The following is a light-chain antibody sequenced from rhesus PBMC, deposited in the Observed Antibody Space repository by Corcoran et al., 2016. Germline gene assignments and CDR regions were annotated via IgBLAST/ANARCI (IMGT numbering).Light chain of an antibody. V-gene: IGKV3-24*04. CDR2: DAS. J-gene: IGKJ3*01. Sequence: IAVTQSPATLSLSPGERATLSCRASQSVGTSLGWYQHKPGQTPRLLIYDASKKATGVPDRFTGGGSGTEYTLTISGLDPDDGGIYYCQQSKNLFSFGPGTKVEIK. CDR3: QQSKNLFS. CDR1: QSVGTS.